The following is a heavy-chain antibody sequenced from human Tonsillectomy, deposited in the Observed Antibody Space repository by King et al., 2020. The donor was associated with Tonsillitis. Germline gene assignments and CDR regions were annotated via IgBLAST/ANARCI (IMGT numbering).Heavy chain of an antibody. Sequence: VQLVESGGGLVQPGGSLRLSCAASGFTFRNYWMNWVRQAPGKGLEWVANIKQDGSEIYSVDSLKGRFTISRDNAKNSLYLQMNSLRPEDTAVYYCARGRGWYFFDFWGQGTLVTVSS. D-gene: IGHD6-19*01. CDR1: GFTFRNYW. V-gene: IGHV3-7*01. CDR2: IKQDGSEI. CDR3: ARGRGWYFFDF. J-gene: IGHJ4*02.